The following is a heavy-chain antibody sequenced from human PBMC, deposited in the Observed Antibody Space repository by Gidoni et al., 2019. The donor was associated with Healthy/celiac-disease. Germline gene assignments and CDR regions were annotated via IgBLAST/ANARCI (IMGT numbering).Heavy chain of an antibody. Sequence: QVQLVQSGAEVKKPGSSVKVSCKASGGTFSSYAISWVRQAPGQGLEWMGGIIPIFGTANDAQKFQGRVTITADESTSTAYMELSSLRSEDTAVYYCARVPLDYGGNSVYYYYGMDVWGQGTTVTVSS. J-gene: IGHJ6*02. V-gene: IGHV1-69*01. CDR3: ARVPLDYGGNSVYYYYGMDV. CDR1: GGTFSSYA. D-gene: IGHD4-17*01. CDR2: IIPIFGTA.